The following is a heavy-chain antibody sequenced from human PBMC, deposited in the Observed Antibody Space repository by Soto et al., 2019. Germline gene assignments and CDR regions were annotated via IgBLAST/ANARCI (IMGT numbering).Heavy chain of an antibody. CDR2: IGTAGDT. J-gene: IGHJ4*02. V-gene: IGHV3-13*04. D-gene: IGHD3-10*01. Sequence: GVSLGLSSAVSGFTFRSYDMHWVRQATGKGLEWVSAIGTAGDTYYPGSVKGRFTISRESAKNSLYLQMNSLRAGDTAVYYCARESTMVRGVITDYWGQGTLVTVSS. CDR1: GFTFRSYD. CDR3: ARESTMVRGVITDY.